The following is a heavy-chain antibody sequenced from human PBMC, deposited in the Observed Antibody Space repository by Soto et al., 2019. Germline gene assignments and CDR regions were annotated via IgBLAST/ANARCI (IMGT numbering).Heavy chain of an antibody. CDR2: ISYDGSNK. CDR3: AKDLFPGIAVAGTIGY. D-gene: IGHD6-19*01. V-gene: IGHV3-30*18. CDR1: GFTFSSYG. Sequence: QVPLVESGGGVVQPGRSLRLSCAASGFTFSSYGMHWVRQAPGKGLEWVAVISYDGSNKYYADSVKGRFTISRDNSKNTLYLQMNSLRAEDTAVYYCAKDLFPGIAVAGTIGYWGQGTLVTVSS. J-gene: IGHJ4*02.